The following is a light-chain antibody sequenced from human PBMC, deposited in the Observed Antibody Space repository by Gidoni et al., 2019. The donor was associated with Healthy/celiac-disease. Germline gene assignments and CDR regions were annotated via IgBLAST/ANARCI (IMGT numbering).Light chain of an antibody. CDR1: QSISSY. V-gene: IGKV1-39*01. Sequence: DIQMTQSPSSLSASVGDRDTITCRASQSISSYLNWYQQKPGKAPKLLIYAASSLQSGVPSRFSGSGPGTDFTLTISSLQPEDFATYYCQQSYSRVTFGQGTKVEIK. CDR2: AAS. J-gene: IGKJ1*01. CDR3: QQSYSRVT.